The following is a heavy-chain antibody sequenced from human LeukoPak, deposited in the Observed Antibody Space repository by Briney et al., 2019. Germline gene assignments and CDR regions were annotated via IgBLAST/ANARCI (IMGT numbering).Heavy chain of an antibody. D-gene: IGHD3-3*01. CDR3: ARGVAFWSGYYNTLYYMDV. J-gene: IGHJ6*03. Sequence: PSETLSLTCTVSDGSTSSYYWSWIRQPPGKGLEWIGYIYYSGSTNYNPSLKSRVTISVDTSKNQFSLKLSSVTAADTAVYYCARGVAFWSGYYNTLYYMDVWGKGTTVTVSS. CDR1: DGSTSSYY. V-gene: IGHV4-59*01. CDR2: IYYSGST.